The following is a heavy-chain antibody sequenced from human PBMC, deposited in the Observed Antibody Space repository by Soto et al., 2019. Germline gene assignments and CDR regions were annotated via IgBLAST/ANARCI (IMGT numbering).Heavy chain of an antibody. CDR2: MHHSGSS. Sequence: QVQLQQSGPGLVEPSGTLSLTCAVSCGSVNSPNWWNWVRQPPETGLEWIGEMHHSGSSNYNPSLKTRLTLSVDKSNNELSMNLNSVTAADTAIYYCGRANSSGSPIDSWGQGILVTVSS. CDR1: CGSVNSPNW. V-gene: IGHV4-4*02. CDR3: GRANSSGSPIDS. D-gene: IGHD6-19*01. J-gene: IGHJ4*02.